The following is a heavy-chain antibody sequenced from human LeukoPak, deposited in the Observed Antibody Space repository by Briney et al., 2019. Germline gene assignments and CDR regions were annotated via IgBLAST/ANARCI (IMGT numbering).Heavy chain of an antibody. V-gene: IGHV4-59*01. Sequence: PSETLSFTCTVSGVSISNYYWRWLRQPPGKGLEWFGYIYYSGSANSNPSLRSRVTISVDMSNNQFSLKLSSVTAADTAVYYCASASRPPYYYAMDVWGQGTTVTVSS. CDR1: GVSISNYY. CDR3: ASASRPPYYYAMDV. J-gene: IGHJ6*02. CDR2: IYYSGSA.